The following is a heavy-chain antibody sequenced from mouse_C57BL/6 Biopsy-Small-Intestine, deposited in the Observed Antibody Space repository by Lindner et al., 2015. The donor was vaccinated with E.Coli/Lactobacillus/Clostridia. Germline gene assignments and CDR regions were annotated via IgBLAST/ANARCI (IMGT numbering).Heavy chain of an antibody. D-gene: IGHD1-1*01. CDR3: ARWGTTVVRYWYFDV. CDR1: GYTFTSYG. Sequence: VQLQESGAELARPGASVKLSCKASGYTFTSYGTSWVKQRTGQGLEWIGEIYPRSGNTYYNEKFKGKATLTADKSSSTAYMELRSLTSEDSAVYFCARWGTTVVRYWYFDVWGTGTTVTVSS. V-gene: IGHV1-81*01. J-gene: IGHJ1*03. CDR2: IYPRSGNT.